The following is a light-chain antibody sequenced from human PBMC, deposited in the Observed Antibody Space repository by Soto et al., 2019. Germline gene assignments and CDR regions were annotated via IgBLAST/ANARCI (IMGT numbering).Light chain of an antibody. J-gene: IGKJ1*01. CDR3: QRRSNWPAT. V-gene: IGKV3-11*01. CDR1: PSVSSY. Sequence: DILPTHSRPTLSLSPGERVTLACRASPSVSSYLAWYQQKPGQAPRLPIYDASNRATGIPARFSGSGSGTDFTLTISSLEPEDFAVYYCQRRSNWPATFGQGTKVDI. CDR2: DAS.